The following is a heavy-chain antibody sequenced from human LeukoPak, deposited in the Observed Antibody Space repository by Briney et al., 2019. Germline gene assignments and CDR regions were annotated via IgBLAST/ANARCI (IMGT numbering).Heavy chain of an antibody. D-gene: IGHD6-19*01. CDR2: IYDTGNT. CDR1: GGSISGYY. CDR3: ARGLRYSSGSNWFDP. J-gene: IGHJ5*02. V-gene: IGHV4-59*01. Sequence: KPSETLSLTCTVSGGSISGYYWSWIRQSPGKGLEWIGYIYDTGNTNYNPSLESRVTISVDTSKNQFSLKLDSLTAAGTAVYYCARGLRYSSGSNWFDPWGQGTLVTVSS.